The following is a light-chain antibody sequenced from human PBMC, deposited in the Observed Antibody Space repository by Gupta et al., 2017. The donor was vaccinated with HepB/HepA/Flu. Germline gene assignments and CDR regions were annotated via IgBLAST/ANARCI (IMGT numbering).Light chain of an antibody. V-gene: IGLV10-54*01. J-gene: IGLJ3*02. CDR2: RNN. Sequence: AGLPQPPSLSQGLRQTATLPCTGTRNTVVYPAPAWLQQHQGLPPKLLSYRNNSRPAVIAEKLSASRSGNTASLTITGHQPEDEADYYCSAWDSSRSAWVFGGGTKLTVL. CDR3: SAWDSSRSAWV. CDR1: RNTVVYPA.